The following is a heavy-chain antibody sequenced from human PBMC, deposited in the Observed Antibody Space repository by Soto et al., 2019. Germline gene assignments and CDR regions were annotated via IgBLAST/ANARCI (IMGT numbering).Heavy chain of an antibody. CDR2: INPATGAA. Sequence: QLHLVQSGAVVKKPGASVTVSCSASGYPVTAYYMHWVRQAPGRGLEWMGGINPATGAAKYTQTSQGRATMTRDTTKRTGLKELSGRTSEDTAVFYGARGGGVGVAGSAAFDMWGQGTLVTVSS. J-gene: IGHJ3*02. V-gene: IGHV1-2*02. D-gene: IGHD3-3*01. CDR3: ARGGGVGVAGSAAFDM. CDR1: GYPVTAYY.